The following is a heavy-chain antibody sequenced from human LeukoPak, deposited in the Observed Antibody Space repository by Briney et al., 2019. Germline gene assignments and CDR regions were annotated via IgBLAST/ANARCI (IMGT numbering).Heavy chain of an antibody. CDR2: INPKSGGT. Sequence: GASVKVSCKASGYTFTGYYMHWVRQAPGQGLEWMGWINPKSGGTNYAQNFQGRVTMTRDTSISTAYMELSSLRSDDTAVYYCARENQYYNYWGQGTLVTVSS. D-gene: IGHD3-10*01. J-gene: IGHJ4*02. CDR1: GYTFTGYY. V-gene: IGHV1-2*02. CDR3: ARENQYYNY.